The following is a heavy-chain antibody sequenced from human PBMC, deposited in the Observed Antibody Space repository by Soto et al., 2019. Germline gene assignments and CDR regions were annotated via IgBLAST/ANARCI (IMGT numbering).Heavy chain of an antibody. Sequence: PSETLSLTCTVSGGSISSSSYYWGWIRQPPGKGLEWIGSIYYSGSTYYNPSLKSRVTISVDTSKNQFSLKLSSVTAADTAVYYCARKGSSGYSYFDYWGQGTLVTVSS. J-gene: IGHJ4*02. V-gene: IGHV4-39*01. CDR1: GGSISSSSYY. CDR2: IYYSGST. CDR3: ARKGSSGYSYFDY. D-gene: IGHD5-12*01.